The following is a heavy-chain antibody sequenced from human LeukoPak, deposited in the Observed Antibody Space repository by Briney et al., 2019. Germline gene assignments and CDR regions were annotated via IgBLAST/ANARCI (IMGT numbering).Heavy chain of an antibody. D-gene: IGHD3-22*01. Sequence: PGGSLRLSCAASGFTFSSYWMHWVRQAPGKGLVWVSRINSDGSSTSYADSVKGRFTISRDNAKNTLYLQMNSLRAEDTAVYYCASNINYYDSSGAFDIWGQGTMVTVSS. J-gene: IGHJ3*02. CDR1: GFTFSSYW. V-gene: IGHV3-74*01. CDR2: INSDGSST. CDR3: ASNINYYDSSGAFDI.